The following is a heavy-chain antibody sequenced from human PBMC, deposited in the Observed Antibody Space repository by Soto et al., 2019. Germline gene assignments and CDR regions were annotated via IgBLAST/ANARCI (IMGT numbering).Heavy chain of an antibody. D-gene: IGHD3-3*01. V-gene: IGHV1-24*01. CDR3: ATVEWSWYYFDY. CDR2: FDPEDGET. CDR1: GYSHTDLS. Sequence: TSVKVSCEVSGYSHTDLSMHWVRQAPGKGLEWMGGFDPEDGETIYAQKFQGRVTMTEDTSTDTAYMELSSLRSEDTAVYYCATVEWSWYYFDYWGQGTLVTVSS. J-gene: IGHJ4*02.